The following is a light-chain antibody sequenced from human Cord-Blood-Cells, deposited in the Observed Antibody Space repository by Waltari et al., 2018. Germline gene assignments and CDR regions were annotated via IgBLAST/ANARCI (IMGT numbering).Light chain of an antibody. Sequence: ECVLTQSPGTLSLSPGERATLSCRASQSVSSSYLAWYQQKPGQAPRLLIYGASSRATGIPDRFSGSGSGTDFTLTISRLEPEDFAVYYCQQYGSSPRTFGQGTKVEIK. V-gene: IGKV3-20*01. J-gene: IGKJ1*01. CDR2: GAS. CDR3: QQYGSSPRT. CDR1: QSVSSSY.